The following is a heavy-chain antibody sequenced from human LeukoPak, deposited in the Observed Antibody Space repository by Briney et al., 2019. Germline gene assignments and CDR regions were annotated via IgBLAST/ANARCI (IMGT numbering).Heavy chain of an antibody. J-gene: IGHJ3*01. D-gene: IGHD1/OR15-1a*01. CDR3: ARGHNENNYKSTIDV. CDR2: INHSGST. V-gene: IGHV4-34*01. CDR1: GGSFSGYY. Sequence: SETLSLTCAVYGGSFSGYYWSWIRHPPGKGLEWIGEINHSGSTNRNPSLKSRVTISVDKTKNQFSLKLSSVTAADTAMYYCARGHNENNYKSTIDVWGQGTMVTVSS.